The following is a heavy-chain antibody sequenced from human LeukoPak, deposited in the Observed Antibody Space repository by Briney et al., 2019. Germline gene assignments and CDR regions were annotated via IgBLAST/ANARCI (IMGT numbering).Heavy chain of an antibody. CDR1: GGSFSGYY. Sequence: PSETLSLTCAVYGGSFSGYYWSWIRQPPGKGLEWIGEINHSGSTNYNPSLKSRVTISVDPSKHQFSLKLSSVTAAETAEYYCARRRFGELFGAFDIWGQGTMVTVSS. D-gene: IGHD3-10*01. CDR2: INHSGST. V-gene: IGHV4-34*01. CDR3: ARRRFGELFGAFDI. J-gene: IGHJ3*02.